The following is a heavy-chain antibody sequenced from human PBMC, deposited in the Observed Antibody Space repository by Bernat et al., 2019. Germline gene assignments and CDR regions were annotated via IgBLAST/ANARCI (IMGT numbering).Heavy chain of an antibody. CDR1: GFTLSSYA. V-gene: IGHV3-23*04. J-gene: IGHJ4*02. Sequence: EVQLVESGGGLVQPGGSLRLSCAGSGFTLSSYAVSWVRQAPGKGLEWVSGITITGGSTYYTDSVKGRFTISRDNSKNTLYLQMNSLRAEDTAVYYCAKGWKKSGSYLDYWGQGTLVTVSS. D-gene: IGHD1-26*01. CDR3: AKGWKKSGSYLDY. CDR2: ITITGGST.